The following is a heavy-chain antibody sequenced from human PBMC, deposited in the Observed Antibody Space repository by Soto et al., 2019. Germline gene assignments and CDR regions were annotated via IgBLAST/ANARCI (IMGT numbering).Heavy chain of an antibody. D-gene: IGHD2-2*02. CDR3: ASLYPGY. CDR1: GFTFSSYW. Sequence: EVQLVESGGGLVEPGGSLRLSCSASGFTFSSYWMHWVRQGPGKGLVWVSRINSDGSSTNYADSVKGRFTISRDNAKNTLYLQMNSLRADDTAVYYCASLYPGYWGQGTLVTVSS. J-gene: IGHJ4*02. CDR2: INSDGSST. V-gene: IGHV3-74*01.